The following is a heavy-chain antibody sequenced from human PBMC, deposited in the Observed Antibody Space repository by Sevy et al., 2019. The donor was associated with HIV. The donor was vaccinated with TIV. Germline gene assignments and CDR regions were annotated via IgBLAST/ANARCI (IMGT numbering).Heavy chain of an antibody. CDR2: ISGSGGYI. V-gene: IGHV3-23*01. CDR3: AKGYGSGSPPDY. CDR1: GFIFNSYA. J-gene: IGHJ4*02. D-gene: IGHD3-10*01. Sequence: GGSLRLSCAASGFIFNSYAMSWVRQAPGKGLEWVSTISGSGGYIYYADSVKGRFTISRDNFKNTLDLQMNSLRADDTAVYYCAKGYGSGSPPDYWGQGTLVTVSS.